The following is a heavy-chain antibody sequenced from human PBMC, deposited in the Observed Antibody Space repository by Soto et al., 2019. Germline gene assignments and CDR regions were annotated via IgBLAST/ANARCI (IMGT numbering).Heavy chain of an antibody. CDR1: GGSVSGYY. Sequence: SETLSLTCTVSGGSVSGYYWSWIRQPPGKGLEWIAYIHYTGSSNSNPPLESRVTMSVDTSKNQFSLKLSSVTAADTAVYYCARHSNEYRKSLDYWGKGTLVTVSS. D-gene: IGHD1-1*01. CDR2: IHYTGSS. CDR3: ARHSNEYRKSLDY. J-gene: IGHJ4*02. V-gene: IGHV4-59*08.